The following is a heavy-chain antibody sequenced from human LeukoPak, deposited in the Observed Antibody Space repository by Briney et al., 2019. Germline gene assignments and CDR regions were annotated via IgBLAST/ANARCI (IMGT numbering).Heavy chain of an antibody. CDR2: INPNSGGT. CDR1: GYTFTGYY. J-gene: IGHJ5*02. V-gene: IGHV1-2*02. Sequence: ASVKVSCKASGYTFTGYYMHWVRQAPGQGLEWMGWINPNSGGTNYAQKFQGRVTMTRDTSISTAYMELSRLRSDDTAVYYCARASRVVTQYNWFDPWGQGTLVTVSS. CDR3: ARASRVVTQYNWFDP. D-gene: IGHD3-3*01.